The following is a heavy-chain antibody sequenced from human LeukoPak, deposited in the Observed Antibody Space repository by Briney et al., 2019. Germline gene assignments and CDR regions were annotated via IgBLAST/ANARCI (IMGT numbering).Heavy chain of an antibody. D-gene: IGHD4-17*01. V-gene: IGHV4-38-2*01. CDR3: ARILPTNYGDYGFDY. J-gene: IGHJ4*02. CDR2: IYHSGST. CDR1: GYSISSGYY. Sequence: PSETLSLTCAVSGYSISSGYYWGWIRQPPGKGLEWIGSIYHSGSTYYNPSLKSRVTISVDTSKKQFSLRLSSVTAADTAVYYCARILPTNYGDYGFDYWGQGTLVTVSS.